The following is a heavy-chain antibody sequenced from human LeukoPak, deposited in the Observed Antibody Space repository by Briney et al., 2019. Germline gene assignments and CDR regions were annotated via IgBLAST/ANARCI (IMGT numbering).Heavy chain of an antibody. V-gene: IGHV1-69*13. Sequence: VKVSCKASGGTFSSYAISWVRQAPGQGLEWMGRIIPIFGTANYAQKFQGRVTITTDESTSTAYMELSSLRSEDTAVYYCASAQPVDTATAGGYWFDPWGQGTLVTVSS. J-gene: IGHJ5*02. D-gene: IGHD5-18*01. CDR3: ASAQPVDTATAGGYWFDP. CDR1: GGTFSSYA. CDR2: IIPIFGTA.